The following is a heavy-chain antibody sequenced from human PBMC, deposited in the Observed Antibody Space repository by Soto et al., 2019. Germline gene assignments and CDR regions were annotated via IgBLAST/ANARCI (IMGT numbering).Heavy chain of an antibody. CDR3: ARGMDASKTGY. J-gene: IGHJ4*02. CDR2: INHSGST. Sequence: SETLSLTCAVYGGSFSGYYWSWIRQPPGKGLEWIGEINHSGSTNYNPSLKSRVTISVDTSKNQFSLKLSSVTAADTAVYYCARGMDASKTGYWGLGTLVTVSS. D-gene: IGHD2-2*03. CDR1: GGSFSGYY. V-gene: IGHV4-34*01.